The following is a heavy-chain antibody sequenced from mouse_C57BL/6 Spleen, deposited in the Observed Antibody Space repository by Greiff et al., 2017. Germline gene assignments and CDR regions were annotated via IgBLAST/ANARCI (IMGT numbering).Heavy chain of an antibody. CDR1: GYTFTDYE. Sequence: QVQLQQSGAELVRPGASVTLSCKASGYTFTDYEMHWVKQTPVHGLEWIGAIDPETGGTAYNQKFKGKAILTADKSSSTAYMELRSLTSEVSAVYYFTRYLASSFYWFAYWGPGSLVTFSA. CDR2: IDPETGGT. J-gene: IGHJ3*01. D-gene: IGHD3-2*02. CDR3: TRYLASSFYWFAY. V-gene: IGHV1-15*01.